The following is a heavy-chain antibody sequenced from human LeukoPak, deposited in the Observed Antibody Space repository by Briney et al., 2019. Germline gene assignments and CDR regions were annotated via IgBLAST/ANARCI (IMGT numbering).Heavy chain of an antibody. Sequence: GGSPRLSCAASGFTFSSYGMPWVRQAPGKGLEGVAVIYYDGSRRLYADSVKGRFTISRDDSKNTLFLEMNSLSAEDTAVYYCAREESAYYREFWGQGTLLTVSS. CDR3: AREESAYYREF. CDR2: IYYDGSRR. J-gene: IGHJ4*02. D-gene: IGHD3-3*01. CDR1: GFTFSSYG. V-gene: IGHV3-33*01.